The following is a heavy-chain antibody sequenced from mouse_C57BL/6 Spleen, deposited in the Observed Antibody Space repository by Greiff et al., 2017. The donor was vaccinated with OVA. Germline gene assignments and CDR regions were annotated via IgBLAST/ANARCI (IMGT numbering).Heavy chain of an antibody. J-gene: IGHJ1*03. D-gene: IGHD1-1*01. V-gene: IGHV5-16*01. CDR2: INYDGSST. CDR3: AREGHYYGSSLYWYVDV. CDR1: GFTFSDYY. Sequence: EVHLVESEGGLVQPGSSMKLSCTASGFTFSDYYMAWVRQVPEKGLEWVANINYDGSSTYYLDSLKSRFIISRYNAKNILYLQMSSLKSEDTATYYCAREGHYYGSSLYWYVDVWGTGTTVTVSS.